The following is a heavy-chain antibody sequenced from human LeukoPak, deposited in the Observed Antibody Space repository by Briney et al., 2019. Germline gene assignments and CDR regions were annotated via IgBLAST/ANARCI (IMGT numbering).Heavy chain of an antibody. CDR3: ARVPLHPTISNFDF. J-gene: IGHJ4*02. D-gene: IGHD2/OR15-2a*01. CDR1: GFTVSSNY. Sequence: GGSLILSCAASGFTVSSNYMSWVRQAPGKGLEWVSVLYSDGRTFYTDSVKGRFTISRHNSNNTLYLQMNSLRAEDTAVYYCARVPLHPTISNFDFWGQGTLVTVSS. CDR2: LYSDGRT. V-gene: IGHV3-53*04.